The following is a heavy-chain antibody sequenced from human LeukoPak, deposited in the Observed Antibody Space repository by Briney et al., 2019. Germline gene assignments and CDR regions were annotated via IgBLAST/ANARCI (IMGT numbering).Heavy chain of an antibody. CDR3: ARHGYGTHAAWNFDL. CDR2: IYYSGST. Sequence: SETLSLTCTVSGGSISSYYWSWIRQPPGKGLEWIGYIYYSGSTNYNPSLKSRVTISVDTSKNQFSLKLSSVTAADTAVYYCARHGYGTHAAWNFDLWGRGTLVTVSS. J-gene: IGHJ2*01. V-gene: IGHV4-59*08. CDR1: GGSISSYY. D-gene: IGHD5-12*01.